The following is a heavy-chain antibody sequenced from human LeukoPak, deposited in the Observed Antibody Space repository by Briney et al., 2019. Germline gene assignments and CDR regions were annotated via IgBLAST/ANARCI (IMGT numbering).Heavy chain of an antibody. Sequence: GESLKISCKGSGYSFTSYWISWVRQMPGKGLEWMGRIDPSDSYTNYSPSFQGHVTISADKSISTAYLQWSSLKASDTAMYYCATSRTSGQRGGYYYYGMDVWGQGTTVTVSS. CDR3: ATSRTSGQRGGYYYYGMDV. CDR1: GYSFTSYW. D-gene: IGHD6-19*01. CDR2: IDPSDSYT. V-gene: IGHV5-10-1*01. J-gene: IGHJ6*02.